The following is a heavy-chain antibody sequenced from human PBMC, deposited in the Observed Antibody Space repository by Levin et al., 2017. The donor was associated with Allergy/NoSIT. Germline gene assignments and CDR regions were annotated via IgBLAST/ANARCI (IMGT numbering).Heavy chain of an antibody. J-gene: IGHJ6*03. CDR2: IWYDGSNK. Sequence: GESLKISCAASGFTFSSYGMHWVRQAPGKGLEWVAVIWYDGSNKYYADSVKGRFTISRDNSKNTLYLQMNSLRAEDTAVYYCARDKDYMDVWGKGTTVTVSS. V-gene: IGHV3-33*01. CDR3: ARDKDYMDV. CDR1: GFTFSSYG.